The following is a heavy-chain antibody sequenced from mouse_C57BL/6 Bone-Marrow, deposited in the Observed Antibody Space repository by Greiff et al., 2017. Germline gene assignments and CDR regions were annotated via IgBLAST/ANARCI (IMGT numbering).Heavy chain of an antibody. CDR2: IYPRDGST. Sequence: QVQLQQSDAELVKPGASVKISCKVSGYTFTDHTIHWMKQRPEQGLEWIGYIYPRDGSTKYNEKFKGKATLTADKSSSTAYMQLNSLTSEDSAVYFCARRWLRRRRRVVWDYWGQGTTLTVSS. J-gene: IGHJ2*01. V-gene: IGHV1-78*01. D-gene: IGHD2-2*01. CDR1: GYTFTDHT. CDR3: ARRWLRRRRRVVWDY.